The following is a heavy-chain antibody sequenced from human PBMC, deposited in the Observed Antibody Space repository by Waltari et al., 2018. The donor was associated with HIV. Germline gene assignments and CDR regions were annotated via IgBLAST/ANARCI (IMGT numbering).Heavy chain of an antibody. V-gene: IGHV5-51*01. CDR3: ATTANYRMDV. Sequence: EVQLVQSGAEVKRPGEPLKISCEGSGYKLGAYWIAWVRQMPGTGLEWMGLSYPGRSDIRYSPTFQGQVTISADTSTNTAYLQWSSLKASDTAIYYCATTANYRMDVWGQGTTVTVSS. D-gene: IGHD2-8*01. CDR1: GYKLGAYW. J-gene: IGHJ6*02. CDR2: SYPGRSDI.